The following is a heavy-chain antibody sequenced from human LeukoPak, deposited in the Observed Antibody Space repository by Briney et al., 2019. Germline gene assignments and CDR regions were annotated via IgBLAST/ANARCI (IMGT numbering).Heavy chain of an antibody. CDR3: ARWRTGTIVDY. CDR1: GFTFSSYG. Sequence: GKSLRLSCAASGFTFSSYGMHWVRQAPGKGLEWVALISYDGSNKDYADSVKGRFTISRDNSKNTLYLQMNSLRPEDTAVYYCARWRTGTIVDYWGQGTLVIVSS. CDR2: ISYDGSNK. D-gene: IGHD1-7*01. J-gene: IGHJ4*02. V-gene: IGHV3-30*03.